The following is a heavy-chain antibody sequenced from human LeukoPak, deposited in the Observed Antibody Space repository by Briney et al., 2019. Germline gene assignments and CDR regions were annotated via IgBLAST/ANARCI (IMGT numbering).Heavy chain of an antibody. V-gene: IGHV4-30-4*01. CDR1: GGSISSGDYY. J-gene: IGHJ4*02. CDR3: ARARMATITTLYDY. Sequence: PSETLSLTCTVSGGSISSGDYYWSWIRQPPGKGLEWIGYIYYSGSTYYNPSLKSRVTISVDTSKNQFPLKLSSVTAADTAVYYCARARMATITTLYDYWGQGTLVTVSS. D-gene: IGHD5-24*01. CDR2: IYYSGST.